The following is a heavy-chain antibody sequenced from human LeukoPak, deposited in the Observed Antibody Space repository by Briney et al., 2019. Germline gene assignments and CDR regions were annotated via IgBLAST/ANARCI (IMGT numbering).Heavy chain of an antibody. V-gene: IGHV4-59*01. CDR3: ARGVAARRLGY. CDR1: GGSISSYY. Sequence: SETLSLTCTVSGGSISSYYWSWIRQPPGKGLEWIGYIYYSGSTNYNPSLKSRVTISVDTSKNQFPLKLSSVTAADTAVYYCARGVAARRLGYWGQGTLVTVSS. D-gene: IGHD6-6*01. J-gene: IGHJ4*02. CDR2: IYYSGST.